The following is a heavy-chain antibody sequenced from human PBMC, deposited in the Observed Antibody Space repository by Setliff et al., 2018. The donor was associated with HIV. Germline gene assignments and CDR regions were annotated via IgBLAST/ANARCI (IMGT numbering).Heavy chain of an antibody. CDR3: AKGPLGYCSTSSCYGRFDY. CDR2: ISYDSNKK. CDR1: GFTFNIYA. Sequence: PGGSLRLSCAASGFTFNIYAMNWIRQAPGKGLEWVAVISYDSNKKYYADSVKGRFTISRDNSKNTLYLQMNSLRVEDTAVYYCAKGPLGYCSTSSCYGRFDYWGQGTLVTVSS. V-gene: IGHV3-30*04. D-gene: IGHD2-2*01. J-gene: IGHJ4*02.